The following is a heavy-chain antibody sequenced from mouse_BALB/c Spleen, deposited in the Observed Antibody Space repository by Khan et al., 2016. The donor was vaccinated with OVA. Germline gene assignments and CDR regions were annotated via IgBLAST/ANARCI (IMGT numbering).Heavy chain of an antibody. CDR3: TRHRDYYGYNPCFDY. Sequence: EVELVESGGDLVRPGGSLKLSCAASGFSFSTYSMSWVRQTPEKRLEWVATISSGGSYTYSPDSVKGRFTISSDNAKHTLFLQMSSLTSEDTVLYYGTRHRDYYGYNPCFDYWGQGTTLTVAS. CDR2: ISSGGSYT. CDR1: GFSFSTYS. J-gene: IGHJ2*01. D-gene: IGHD1-1*01. V-gene: IGHV5-6-4*01.